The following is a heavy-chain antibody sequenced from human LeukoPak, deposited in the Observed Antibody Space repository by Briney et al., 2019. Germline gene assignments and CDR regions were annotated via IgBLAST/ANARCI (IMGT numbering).Heavy chain of an antibody. D-gene: IGHD3-22*01. CDR3: ASGYDSPTFDY. Sequence: PGGSLRLSCAASGFTFSSYWMSWVRQAPGKGLEWVANIKQDGSEKYYVDSVKGRFTISGDNAKNSLYLQMNSLRAEDTAVYYCASGYDSPTFDYWGQGTLVTVSS. V-gene: IGHV3-7*01. CDR2: IKQDGSEK. CDR1: GFTFSSYW. J-gene: IGHJ4*02.